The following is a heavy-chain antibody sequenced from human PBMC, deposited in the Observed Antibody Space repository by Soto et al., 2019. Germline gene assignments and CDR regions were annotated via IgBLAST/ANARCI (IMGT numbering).Heavy chain of an antibody. CDR1: GGSISSYY. Sequence: SETLSLTCTVSGGSISSYYWSWIRQPPGKGLEWIGYIYYSGSTNYNPSLKSRVTISVDTSKNQFSLKLSSVTAADTAVYYCARARVGSTTGWFDPWGQGTLVTVSS. CDR3: ARARVGSTTGWFDP. D-gene: IGHD1-26*01. CDR2: IYYSGST. J-gene: IGHJ5*02. V-gene: IGHV4-59*01.